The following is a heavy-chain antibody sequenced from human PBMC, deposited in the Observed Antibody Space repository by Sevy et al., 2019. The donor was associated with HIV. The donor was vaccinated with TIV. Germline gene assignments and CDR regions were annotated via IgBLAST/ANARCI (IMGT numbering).Heavy chain of an antibody. D-gene: IGHD2-15*01. CDR3: AKGDRTFYGLDV. CDR1: GFIFSTYT. V-gene: IGHV3-23*01. J-gene: IGHJ6*02. CDR2: ISGSGGST. Sequence: GGSLRLSCAASGFIFSTYTMTWVRQAPGKGLEWVSGISGSGGSTYYADSLKGRFTIFRDNSKNTVYLQMNSLRAEDTAVDYGAKGDRTFYGLDVWGQVTTVTVSS.